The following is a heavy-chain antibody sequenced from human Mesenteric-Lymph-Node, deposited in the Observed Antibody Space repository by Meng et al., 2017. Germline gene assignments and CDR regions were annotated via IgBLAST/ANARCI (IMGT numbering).Heavy chain of an antibody. D-gene: IGHD3-10*01. Sequence: QGQLQQWGAGLLKPSETLSLICFVYGGSFSAYNWRWIRQPPGKGLEWIGYIYYSGSTYYNPSLKSRVTISVDTSKNQFFLQLNSVTPEDTAVYYCAREGTILRGVINPLDYWGQGTLVTVSS. CDR1: GGSFSAYN. J-gene: IGHJ4*02. V-gene: IGHV4-34*01. CDR2: IYYSGST. CDR3: AREGTILRGVINPLDY.